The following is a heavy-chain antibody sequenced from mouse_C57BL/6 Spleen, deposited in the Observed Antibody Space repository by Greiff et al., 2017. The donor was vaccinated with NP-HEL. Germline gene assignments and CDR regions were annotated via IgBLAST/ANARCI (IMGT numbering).Heavy chain of an antibody. CDR3: ARYSYYAYYFDY. CDR2: INYDGSST. Sequence: EVKVVESEGGLVQPGSSMKLSCTASGFTFSDYYMAWVRQVPEKGLEWVANINYDGSSTYYLDSLKSRFIISRDTAKNILYLQMSSLKSEDTATYYCARYSYYAYYFDYWGQGTTLTVSS. J-gene: IGHJ2*01. V-gene: IGHV5-16*01. CDR1: GFTFSDYY. D-gene: IGHD2-12*01.